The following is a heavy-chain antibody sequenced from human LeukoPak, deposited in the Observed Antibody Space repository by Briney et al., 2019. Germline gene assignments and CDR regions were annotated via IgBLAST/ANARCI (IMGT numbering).Heavy chain of an antibody. D-gene: IGHD5-24*01. CDR2: ISYDGSNK. Sequence: GGSLRLSCAASGFTFSSYGMHWVRQAPGKGLEWVAVISYDGSNKYYADSVKGRFTTSRDNSKNTLYLQMNSLRAEDTAVYYCARALGYNLDAFDIWGQGTMVTVSS. J-gene: IGHJ3*02. CDR1: GFTFSSYG. CDR3: ARALGYNLDAFDI. V-gene: IGHV3-30*03.